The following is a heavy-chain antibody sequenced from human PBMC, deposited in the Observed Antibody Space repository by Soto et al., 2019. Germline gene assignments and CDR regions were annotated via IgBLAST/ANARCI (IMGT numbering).Heavy chain of an antibody. CDR1: GYTFTSYA. CDR3: ARYYYGSGSYLVVAFDI. J-gene: IGHJ3*02. Sequence: ASVKVSCKASGYTFTSYAMHWVRQAPGQRLEWMGWINAGNGNTKYSQKFQGRVTITRDTSASTAYMELSSLRSEDTAVYYCARYYYGSGSYLVVAFDIWGQGTMVTVSS. D-gene: IGHD3-10*01. CDR2: INAGNGNT. V-gene: IGHV1-3*01.